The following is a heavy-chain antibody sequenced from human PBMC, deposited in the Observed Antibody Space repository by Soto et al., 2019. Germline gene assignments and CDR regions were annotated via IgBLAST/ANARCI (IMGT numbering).Heavy chain of an antibody. V-gene: IGHV3-30*18. CDR1: GFTFSSYG. Sequence: QVQLVESGGGVVQPGRSLRLSCAASGFTFSSYGMHWVRQAPGKGLEWEAVISSDGSNKYYADSVKGRFTISRDNSKNTLYLQMNSLRAEDTAVYYCAKETYSGPLDYWGQGTLVTVSS. D-gene: IGHD2-15*01. CDR2: ISSDGSNK. J-gene: IGHJ4*02. CDR3: AKETYSGPLDY.